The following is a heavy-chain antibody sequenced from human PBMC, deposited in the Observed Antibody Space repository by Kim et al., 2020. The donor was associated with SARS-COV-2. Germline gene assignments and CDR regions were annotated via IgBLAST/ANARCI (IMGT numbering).Heavy chain of an antibody. CDR2: ISYDGSNK. Sequence: GGSLRLSCAASGFTFSSYAMHWVRQAPGKGLEWVAVISYDGSNKYYADSVKGRFTISRDNSKNTLYLQMNSLRAEDTAVYYCARGYSPSYFDYWGQGTLVTVSS. D-gene: IGHD6-13*01. J-gene: IGHJ4*02. V-gene: IGHV3-30*04. CDR3: ARGYSPSYFDY. CDR1: GFTFSSYA.